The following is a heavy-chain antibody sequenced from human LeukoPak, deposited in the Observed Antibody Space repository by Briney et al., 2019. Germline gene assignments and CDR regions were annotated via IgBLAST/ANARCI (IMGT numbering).Heavy chain of an antibody. Sequence: GGSLRLSGAASGFTFSSYWMSWVRQAPGKGLEWVANIKQDGSEKYYVDSVKGRFTISRDNAKNSLYLQMNSLRAEDTAVYYCAREADTAMVKGTYYFDYWGQGTLVTVSS. J-gene: IGHJ4*02. CDR1: GFTFSSYW. CDR3: AREADTAMVKGTYYFDY. CDR2: IKQDGSEK. D-gene: IGHD5-18*01. V-gene: IGHV3-7*03.